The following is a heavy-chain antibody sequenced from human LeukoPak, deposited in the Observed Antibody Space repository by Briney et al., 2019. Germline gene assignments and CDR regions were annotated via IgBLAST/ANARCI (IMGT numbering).Heavy chain of an antibody. J-gene: IGHJ4*02. CDR3: VSFYETY. V-gene: IGHV3-74*01. D-gene: IGHD2-2*01. CDR1: GNYW. CDR2: INSDGSWT. Sequence: GGSLRLSCAASGNYWMHWVRQAPGKGLVWVSHINSDGSWTSYADSVKGRFTISKDNAKNTVYLQMNDLRAEDTAVYYCVSFYETYWGRGTLVTVSS.